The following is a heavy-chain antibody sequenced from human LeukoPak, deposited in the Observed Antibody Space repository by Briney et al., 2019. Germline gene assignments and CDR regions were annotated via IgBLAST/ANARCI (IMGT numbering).Heavy chain of an antibody. Sequence: GGSLRLSCAAPGFTFSNYEMNWVRQAPGKGLERVSYISTSDTIFPYADSVKGRFTISRDNAKHSLYLQLNTLRAADTAVYYCATDEGGVIDFDTWGQGTLVTV. CDR1: GFTFSNYE. CDR3: ATDEGGVIDFDT. J-gene: IGHJ4*02. V-gene: IGHV3-48*03. D-gene: IGHD3-16*02. CDR2: ISTSDTIF.